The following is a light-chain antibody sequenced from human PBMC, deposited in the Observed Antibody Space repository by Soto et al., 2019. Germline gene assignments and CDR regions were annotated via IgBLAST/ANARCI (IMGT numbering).Light chain of an antibody. J-gene: IGKJ3*01. Sequence: EIVMTQSPATLSVSPGERATLSCRASQAVSSNLAWYQQKPCHAPRLLIYAASTRAAGIPDRFSGSGSGTGFTLTITSLQSEDFVVYYCQHYNNWPFTFGPGTKVDN. CDR3: QHYNNWPFT. V-gene: IGKV3-15*01. CDR1: QAVSSN. CDR2: AAS.